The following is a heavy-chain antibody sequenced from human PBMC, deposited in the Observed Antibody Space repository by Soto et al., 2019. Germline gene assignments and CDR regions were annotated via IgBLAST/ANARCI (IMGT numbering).Heavy chain of an antibody. J-gene: IGHJ4*02. CDR3: ARGLFRDVAGEFDY. Sequence: PSQTLSLTCAISGYSVSGNSVAWNWIRQSPSRGLEWLGRTYFRSKWYNDYAVSVKSRIIINPDTSKNQFSLQLKSVTPEDTAVYYCARGLFRDVAGEFDYWGQGTLVTVSS. V-gene: IGHV6-1*01. CDR2: TYFRSKWYN. D-gene: IGHD6-19*01. CDR1: GYSVSGNSVA.